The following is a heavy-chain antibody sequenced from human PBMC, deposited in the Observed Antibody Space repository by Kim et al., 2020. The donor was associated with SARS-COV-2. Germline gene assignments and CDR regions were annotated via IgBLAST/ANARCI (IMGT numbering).Heavy chain of an antibody. D-gene: IGHD3-10*01. CDR3: AGRGYYYYGMDV. V-gene: IGHV4-39*01. Sequence: YYTPSLKSRVTISVDTSKNQFSLKLSSVTAADTAVYYCAGRGYYYYGMDVWGQGTTVTVSS. J-gene: IGHJ6*02.